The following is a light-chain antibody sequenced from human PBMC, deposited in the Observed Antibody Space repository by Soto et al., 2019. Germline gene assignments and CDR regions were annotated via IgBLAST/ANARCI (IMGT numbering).Light chain of an antibody. CDR3: QQSDSLPYT. V-gene: IGKV1-39*01. CDR1: QSISNY. CDR2: DAS. J-gene: IGKJ2*01. Sequence: DIQMTQSPSSLSASVGDRVTITCRASQSISNYLNWYQQKPGKAPNLLIYDASSLLSGVPSRFSGSGSGTDFTLTISSLQPEDFSTYYCQQSDSLPYTFGQGTKVEI.